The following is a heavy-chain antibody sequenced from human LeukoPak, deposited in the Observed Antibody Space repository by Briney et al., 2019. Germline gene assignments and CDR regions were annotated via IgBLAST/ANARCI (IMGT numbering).Heavy chain of an antibody. CDR1: GFTCSSND. CDR2: IGSTGSNT. CDR3: AKSMSTVTTSPF. J-gene: IGHJ4*02. V-gene: IGHV3-23*01. Sequence: GGSLRPSCAACGFTCSSNDIHWVRQATGKGLEWVSTIGSTGSNTYYTDSVKGRFTISRDNSKNTLYLQINGLRADDTAVYYCAKSMSTVTTSPFWGQGTLVTVSS. D-gene: IGHD4-17*01.